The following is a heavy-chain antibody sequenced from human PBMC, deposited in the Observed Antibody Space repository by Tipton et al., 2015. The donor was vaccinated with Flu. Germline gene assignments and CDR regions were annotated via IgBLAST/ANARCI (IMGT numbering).Heavy chain of an antibody. CDR1: GGSISSYY. V-gene: IGHV4-59*01. CDR3: ARAPPYYDSRVYYYGMDV. CDR2: ISYSGST. Sequence: TLSLTCTVSGGSISSYYWSWIRQPPGEGLEWIGYISYSGSTNYNASLKSRVTIPVDTSKNQFSLKLSSVTAADTAVYYCARAPPYYDSRVYYYGMDVWGQGTTVTGSS. J-gene: IGHJ6*02. D-gene: IGHD3-22*01.